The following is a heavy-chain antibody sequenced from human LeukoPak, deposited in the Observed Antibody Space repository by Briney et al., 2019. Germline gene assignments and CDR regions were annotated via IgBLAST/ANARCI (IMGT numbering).Heavy chain of an antibody. J-gene: IGHJ4*02. CDR3: ARAPEWLIFVY. V-gene: IGHV3-53*04. CDR1: GFTVSSNY. Sequence: SGGSLRLSCAASGFTVSSNYMSWVRQAPGKGLEWVSVIYSGGSTYYADSVKGRFTISRHNSKNTLYLQMNSLRAEDTAVYYCARAPEWLIFVYWGQGTLVTVSS. CDR2: IYSGGST. D-gene: IGHD6-19*01.